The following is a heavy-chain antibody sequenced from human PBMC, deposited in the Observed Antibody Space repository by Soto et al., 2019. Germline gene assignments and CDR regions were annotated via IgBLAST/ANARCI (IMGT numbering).Heavy chain of an antibody. Sequence: SETLSLTCAVYGGSFSGYYWSWIRQPPGKGLEWIGEINHSGSTNYNPSLKSRVTISVDTSKNQFSLMLSSVTAADTAVYYCARGSKPAASYYFDYWGQGTLVTVSS. V-gene: IGHV4-34*01. CDR2: INHSGST. J-gene: IGHJ4*02. D-gene: IGHD2-2*01. CDR1: GGSFSGYY. CDR3: ARGSKPAASYYFDY.